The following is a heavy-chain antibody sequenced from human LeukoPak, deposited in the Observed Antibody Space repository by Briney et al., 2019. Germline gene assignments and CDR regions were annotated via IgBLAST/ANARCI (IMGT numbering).Heavy chain of an antibody. CDR2: VDYSGST. D-gene: IGHD3-10*01. J-gene: IGHJ6*02. V-gene: IGHV4-59*01. Sequence: SETLSPTCTISGGPISDYYWTWIRQPPGRGLEWIGCVDYSGSTKYDPSLQSRVTISVDTSKNHFSLELKSVTAADTAVYYCARTSRHYYGSGSNLTPWPAGMDLWGQGTTVTVSS. CDR3: ARTSRHYYGSGSNLTPWPAGMDL. CDR1: GGPISDYY.